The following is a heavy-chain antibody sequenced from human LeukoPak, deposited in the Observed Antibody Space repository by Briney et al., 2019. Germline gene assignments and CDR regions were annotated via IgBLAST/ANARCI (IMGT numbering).Heavy chain of an antibody. J-gene: IGHJ4*02. D-gene: IGHD3-3*01. CDR2: MSSSGINT. CDR1: GFTFDSYG. CDR3: ARDQYDFWSGYLSPDFDF. Sequence: GGSLRLSCVASGFTFDSYGMHWVRQAPGKGLEWVSCMSSSGINTHYADSVKGRFTISRDNAKNSLYLQMNSLRAEDTAVYYCARDQYDFWSGYLSPDFDFWGQGTLVTVSS. V-gene: IGHV3-21*01.